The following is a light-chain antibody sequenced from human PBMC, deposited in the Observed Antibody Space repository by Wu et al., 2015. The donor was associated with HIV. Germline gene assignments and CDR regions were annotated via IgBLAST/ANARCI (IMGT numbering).Light chain of an antibody. V-gene: IGKV1-5*03. J-gene: IGKJ1*01. CDR2: KAS. Sequence: DVQMTQSPSTLSASVGDRVTITCRASRSINNWLAWYQQKPGKAPNLLIYKASNLKSGVPSRFSGSGYGTDFTLTISSLQADDFATYYCQQYNSWTFGQGTTVEIK. CDR3: QQYNSWT. CDR1: RSINNW.